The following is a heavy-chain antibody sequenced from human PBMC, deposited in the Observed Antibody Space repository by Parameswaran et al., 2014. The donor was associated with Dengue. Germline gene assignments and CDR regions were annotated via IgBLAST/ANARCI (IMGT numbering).Heavy chain of an antibody. CDR2: IYYSGST. V-gene: IGHV4-59*01. CDR3: ARDKGDYGSGSYYPYYYYGMDV. J-gene: IGHJ6*02. D-gene: IGHD3-10*01. Sequence: AISSARWIRQPPGKGLEWIGYIYYSGSTNYNPSLKSRVTISVDTSKNQFSLKLSSVTAADTAVYYCARDKGDYGSGSYYPYYYYGMDVWGQGTTVTVSS. CDR1: AISSA.